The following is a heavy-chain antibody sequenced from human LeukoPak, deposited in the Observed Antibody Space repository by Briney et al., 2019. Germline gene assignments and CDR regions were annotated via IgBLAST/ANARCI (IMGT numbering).Heavy chain of an antibody. V-gene: IGHV4-59*01. Sequence: SETLSLTCTVSGASISSYYWSWIRQPPGKGLEWIGFVYNSGSTNYNPSLKSRVTISVDTSKNKFSLKLTSVTAADTAIYFCASRAKLYSGSGSPGDAFEIWGQGTMVTVSS. CDR2: VYNSGST. CDR1: GASISSYY. D-gene: IGHD3-10*01. J-gene: IGHJ3*02. CDR3: ASRAKLYSGSGSPGDAFEI.